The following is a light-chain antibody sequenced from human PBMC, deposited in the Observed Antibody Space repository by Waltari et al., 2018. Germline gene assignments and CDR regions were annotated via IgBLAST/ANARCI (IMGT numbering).Light chain of an antibody. J-gene: IGKJ1*01. Sequence: EIVLTQSPGTLSLSPGATATLSCRASQSVSRALVWYQQKPGQAPRLLIYDASRRAPGIPDRFSGSGSGTDFSLTISRLEPEDFAVYYCQKYERLPATFGQGTKVEIK. CDR1: QSVSRA. CDR2: DAS. V-gene: IGKV3-20*01. CDR3: QKYERLPAT.